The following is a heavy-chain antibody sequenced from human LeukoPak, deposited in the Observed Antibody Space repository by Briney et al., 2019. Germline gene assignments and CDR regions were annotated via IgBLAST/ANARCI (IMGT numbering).Heavy chain of an antibody. Sequence: GGSLRLSCAASGFTFSSYGMHWVRQAPGKGLEWVAFIRYDGSNKYYADSVKGRFTISRDNSKNTLYLQMNSLRAEDTAVYYCARVMYYDILTGYYDYFDYWGQGTLVTVSS. D-gene: IGHD3-9*01. J-gene: IGHJ4*02. CDR2: IRYDGSNK. CDR1: GFTFSSYG. V-gene: IGHV3-30*02. CDR3: ARVMYYDILTGYYDYFDY.